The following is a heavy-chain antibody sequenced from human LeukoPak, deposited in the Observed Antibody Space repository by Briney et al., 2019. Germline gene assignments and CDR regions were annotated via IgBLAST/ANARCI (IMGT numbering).Heavy chain of an antibody. CDR1: GGSISSNSYY. D-gene: IGHD1-14*01. V-gene: IGHV4-39*07. Sequence: SETLSLTCAVSGGSISSNSYYWGWIRQPPGKGLEWIGSIYYSGSTYYNPSLKSRVTISVDTSKNQFSLKLSSVTAADTAVYYCAKNVAVTGGSPDWFDPWGQETLVTVSS. CDR3: AKNVAVTGGSPDWFDP. CDR2: IYYSGST. J-gene: IGHJ5*02.